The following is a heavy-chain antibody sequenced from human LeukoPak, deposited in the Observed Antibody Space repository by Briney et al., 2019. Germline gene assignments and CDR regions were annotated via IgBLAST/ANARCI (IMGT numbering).Heavy chain of an antibody. D-gene: IGHD3-10*02. Sequence: GSLRLSCAASGFTFSSYGMSWVRQPPGKGLEWIGSIYYSGSTYYNPSLKSRVTISVDTSKNQFSLKLSSVTAADTAVYYCARESLMLDWFDPWGQGTLVTVSS. CDR1: GFTFSSYG. CDR3: ARESLMLDWFDP. CDR2: IYYSGST. V-gene: IGHV4-39*07. J-gene: IGHJ5*02.